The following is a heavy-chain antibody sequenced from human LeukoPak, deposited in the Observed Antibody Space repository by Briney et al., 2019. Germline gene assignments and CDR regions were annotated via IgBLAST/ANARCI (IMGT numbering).Heavy chain of an antibody. J-gene: IGHJ1*01. CDR2: IYYSGSA. CDR3: ASNIVAVDCPPRD. Sequence: PSQTLSLTCTVSGGSISSGDYYWSWIRQPPGKGLEWIGYIYYSGSAYYNPSLKSRVTISVDTSKNQFSLKLSSVTAADTAVYYCASNIVAVDCPPRDWGQGTLVTVSS. D-gene: IGHD2-21*01. CDR1: GGSISSGDYY. V-gene: IGHV4-30-4*01.